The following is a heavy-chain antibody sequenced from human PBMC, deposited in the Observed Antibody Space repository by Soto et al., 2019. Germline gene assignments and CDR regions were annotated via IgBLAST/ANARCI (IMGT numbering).Heavy chain of an antibody. CDR2: IVTIFRTA. CDR1: GGTFSTYT. CDR3: ARYQDSSAYWSRRFDP. J-gene: IGHJ5*02. V-gene: IGHV1-69*01. Sequence: ASVKVSCKSFGGTFSTYTLAWERQAPGHWLEWVGGIVTIFRTASYQQKFKGRVTITADESTSTAYMEWSSLRSEHTAVYSCARYQDSSAYWSRRFDPWGQENLVSVSS. D-gene: IGHD3-22*01.